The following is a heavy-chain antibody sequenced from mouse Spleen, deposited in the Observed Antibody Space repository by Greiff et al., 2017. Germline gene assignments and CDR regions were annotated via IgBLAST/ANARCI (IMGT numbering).Heavy chain of an antibody. CDR3: ARSQFITTATFAY. D-gene: IGHD1-2*01. Sequence: QVQLQQSGAELARPGASVKMSCKASGYTFTSYTMHWVKQRPGQGLEWIGYINPSSGYTKYNQKFKDKATLTADKSSSTAYMQLSSLTSEDSAVYYCARSQFITTATFAYWGQGTLVTVSA. CDR2: INPSSGYT. CDR1: GYTFTSYT. J-gene: IGHJ3*01. V-gene: IGHV1-4*01.